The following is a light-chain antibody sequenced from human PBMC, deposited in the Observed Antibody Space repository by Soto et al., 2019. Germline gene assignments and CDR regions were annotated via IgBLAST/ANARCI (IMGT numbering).Light chain of an antibody. V-gene: IGKV1-12*01. CDR1: QAINTW. Sequence: DIQMTQSPSSVSASVGDRVTITCRASQAINTWLAWYQQKPGKAPKLLIYIASTLQSGVPSRFSGSGSGTDFPRTISSLQPEDVATDYCQQAKSFPLTFGGGTRVEI. CDR2: IAS. CDR3: QQAKSFPLT. J-gene: IGKJ4*01.